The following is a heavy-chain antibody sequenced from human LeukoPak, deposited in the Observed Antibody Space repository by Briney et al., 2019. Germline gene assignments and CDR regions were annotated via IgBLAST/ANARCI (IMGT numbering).Heavy chain of an antibody. CDR1: GFTFRSYG. V-gene: IGHV3-30*18. D-gene: IGHD6-13*01. Sequence: PGRSLRLSCAASGFTFRSYGMHGVREAPGKGLEGVAVISYDGSNKYYADSVKGRFTISRDNSKNTLYLQMNSLRAEDTAVYYCAKDKGSSSWSLYFDYWGQGTLVTVSS. CDR3: AKDKGSSSWSLYFDY. J-gene: IGHJ4*02. CDR2: ISYDGSNK.